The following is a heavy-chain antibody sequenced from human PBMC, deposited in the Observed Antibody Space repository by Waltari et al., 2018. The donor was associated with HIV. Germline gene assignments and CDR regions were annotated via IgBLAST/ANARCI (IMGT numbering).Heavy chain of an antibody. CDR3: TTGDIVVVTDY. D-gene: IGHD2-21*02. V-gene: IGHV3-15*01. J-gene: IGHJ4*02. CDR2: VKSETDGGTT. CDR1: GFTFPDAW. Sequence: EVQLVESGGVLVKPGGSLRLSCAASGFTFPDAWLSWVRQAPGKGLEWVGRVKSETDGGTTDYAAPVKGRFTISRDDSKNTLYLQMNSLKTEDTAVYYCTTGDIVVVTDYWGQGTLVTVSS.